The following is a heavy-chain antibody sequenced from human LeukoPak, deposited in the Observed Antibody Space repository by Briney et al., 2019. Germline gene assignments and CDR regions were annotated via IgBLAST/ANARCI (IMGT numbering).Heavy chain of an antibody. CDR2: ISAYNGNT. V-gene: IGHV1-18*01. CDR1: GYTFTSYG. D-gene: IGHD4-17*01. Sequence: ASVKVSCKASGYTFTSYGISWVRQAPGQGLEWMGWISAYNGNTNYAQKLQGRATMTTDTSTSTAYMELRSLRSDDTAVYYCARDGNDYGDYSYYYGMDVWGQGTTVTVSS. J-gene: IGHJ6*02. CDR3: ARDGNDYGDYSYYYGMDV.